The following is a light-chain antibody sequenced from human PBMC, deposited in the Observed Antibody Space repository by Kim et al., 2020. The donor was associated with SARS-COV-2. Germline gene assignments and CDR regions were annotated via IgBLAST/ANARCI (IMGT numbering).Light chain of an antibody. CDR1: LSVLSSPNNKNY. CDR3: QQYSNTLWA. V-gene: IGKV4-1*01. J-gene: IGKJ1*01. Sequence: AIINCRSSLSVLSSPNNKNYLAWYQQKPGQLPKLLIYWASTRESGVPDRFSGSGSGTDFTLTISSLQAEDVEIYYCQQYSNTLWAFGQGTKVDIK. CDR2: WAS.